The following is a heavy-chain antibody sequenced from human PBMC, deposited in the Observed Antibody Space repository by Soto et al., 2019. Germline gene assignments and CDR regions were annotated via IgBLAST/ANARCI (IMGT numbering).Heavy chain of an antibody. D-gene: IGHD3-10*01. CDR3: AKPKGTSTRYFDL. CDR2: ITAGGGST. CDR1: GFTFSSYA. Sequence: EVQLLESGGDLVQPGGSLRLSCAASGFTFSSYAMTWVRQAPGKGLEWVSTITAGGGSTDYADSVKGRFSISRDNSKNTLYLQMNSLRAEDTAVYSCAKPKGTSTRYFDLWGRGTLVTVSS. V-gene: IGHV3-23*01. J-gene: IGHJ2*01.